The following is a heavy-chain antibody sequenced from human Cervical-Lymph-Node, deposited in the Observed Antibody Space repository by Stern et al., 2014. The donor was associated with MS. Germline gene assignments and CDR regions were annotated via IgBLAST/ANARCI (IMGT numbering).Heavy chain of an antibody. J-gene: IGHJ5*02. CDR1: GGTFSSYA. D-gene: IGHD3-3*01. V-gene: IGHV1-69*01. CDR2: IIPIFGTA. CDR3: ARAEFTIFGVVIIVHWFDP. Sequence: QVQLVESGAEVKKPGSSVKVSCKASGGTFSSYAISWVRQAPGQGLEWMGGIIPIFGTANYAQKFQGRVTITADESTSTAYMELSSLRSEDTAVYYCARAEFTIFGVVIIVHWFDPWGQGTLVTVSS.